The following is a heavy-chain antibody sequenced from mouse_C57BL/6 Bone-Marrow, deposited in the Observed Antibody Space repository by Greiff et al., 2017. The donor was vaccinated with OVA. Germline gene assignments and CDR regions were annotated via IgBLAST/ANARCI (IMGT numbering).Heavy chain of an antibody. CDR2: IYPGGGYT. V-gene: IGHV1-63*01. D-gene: IGHD2-5*01. Sequence: QVQLKESGAELVRPGTSVKMSCKASGYTFTNYWIGWAKQRPGHGLEWIGDIYPGGGYTNYNEKFKGKATLTADKASSTAYMQFSSLTSEDSAIYYCARGDSNCHWYFDVWGTGTTVTVSS. J-gene: IGHJ1*03. CDR3: ARGDSNCHWYFDV. CDR1: GYTFTNYW.